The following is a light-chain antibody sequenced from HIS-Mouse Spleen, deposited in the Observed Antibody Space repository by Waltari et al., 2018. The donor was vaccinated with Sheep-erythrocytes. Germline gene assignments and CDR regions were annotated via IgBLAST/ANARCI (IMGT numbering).Light chain of an antibody. CDR1: SRDVGGYNY. Sequence: QSALTQPASVSGSPGPSIPISCTGTSRDVGGYNYVSLYQQHPGKAPKLMIYEVSNRPSGVSNRFSGSKSGNTASLTISGLQAEDEADYYCSSYTSSSTLYVFGTGTKVTVL. CDR2: EVS. V-gene: IGLV2-14*01. J-gene: IGLJ1*01. CDR3: SSYTSSSTLYV.